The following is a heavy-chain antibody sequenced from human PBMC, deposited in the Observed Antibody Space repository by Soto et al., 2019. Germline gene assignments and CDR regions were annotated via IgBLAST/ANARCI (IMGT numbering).Heavy chain of an antibody. Sequence: QVQLVQSGAEVKKPGSSVRVSCKASGDTFNFYSINWVRQAPGLGLEWMGRINPILSMSNYAQRFQGRVTXTXDXXTSTAYMELSSLRSEDTATYYCASSYGSGYRAFDSWGQGALVTVSS. V-gene: IGHV1-69*02. CDR2: INPILSMS. CDR3: ASSYGSGYRAFDS. D-gene: IGHD3-10*01. CDR1: GDTFNFYS. J-gene: IGHJ4*02.